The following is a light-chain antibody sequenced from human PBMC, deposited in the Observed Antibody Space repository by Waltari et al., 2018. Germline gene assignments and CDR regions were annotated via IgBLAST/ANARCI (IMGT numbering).Light chain of an antibody. V-gene: IGKV3-20*01. CDR2: GAS. Sequence: EIVLTQSPGTLSLSPGERATLSCRASQSVSSSYLAWYQQKPGQAPRLLLYGASSSATGIPDRFSGSGSGTDFTLTISILEPEDFAVYYCQQYGSSPETFGQGTKVEIK. CDR3: QQYGSSPET. CDR1: QSVSSSY. J-gene: IGKJ2*01.